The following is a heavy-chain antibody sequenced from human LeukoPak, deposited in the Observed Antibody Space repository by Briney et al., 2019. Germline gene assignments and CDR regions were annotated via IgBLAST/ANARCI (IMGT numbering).Heavy chain of an antibody. Sequence: GASVKVSCKASESIFKTYAVHWVRQAPGQRLEWMGWINAANGNTKYSQKLQDRVTITRDTSASTVYMELSRLRSEDTAVYYCARERRDGYIDYWGQGTLVTVSS. D-gene: IGHD5-24*01. J-gene: IGHJ4*02. CDR1: ESIFKTYA. V-gene: IGHV1-3*01. CDR3: ARERRDGYIDY. CDR2: INAANGNT.